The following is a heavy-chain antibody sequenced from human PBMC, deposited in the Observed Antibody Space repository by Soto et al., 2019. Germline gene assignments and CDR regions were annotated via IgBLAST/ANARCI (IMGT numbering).Heavy chain of an antibody. CDR3: ARDEVVAATGDRAGWFDP. CDR2: IYYSGST. V-gene: IGHV4-31*03. CDR1: GGSISSGGYY. J-gene: IGHJ5*02. Sequence: QVQLQESGPGLVKPSQTLSLTCTVSGGSISSGGYYWSWIRQHPGKGLEWIGYIYYSGSTYYNSFLKSRVTISVVTSKNQFSLKRSSVTAADTAVYYCARDEVVAATGDRAGWFDPWGQGTLVTVSS. D-gene: IGHD2-15*01.